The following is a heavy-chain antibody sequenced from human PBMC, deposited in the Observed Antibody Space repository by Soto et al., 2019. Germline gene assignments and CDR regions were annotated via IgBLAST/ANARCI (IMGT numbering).Heavy chain of an antibody. J-gene: IGHJ4*02. CDR2: IDWEDDK. CDR3: ARIPSTGWYSFDY. D-gene: IGHD6-19*01. Sequence: SGPTLLNPTQTLTLTCTFSGFSLSTSGMSLSWIRQPPGKALEWLARIDWEDDKYYNTSLKTRLTISMDTSENQVVLTMTNVDPVDTATYYCARIPSTGWYSFDYWGQGALVTVSS. CDR1: GFSLSTSGMS. V-gene: IGHV2-70*11.